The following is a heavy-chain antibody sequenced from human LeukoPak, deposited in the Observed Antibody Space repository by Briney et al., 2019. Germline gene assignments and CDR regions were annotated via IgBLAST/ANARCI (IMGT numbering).Heavy chain of an antibody. CDR2: ISPSGDIT. CDR3: TREFPTYL. Sequence: GGSLRLSCAASGFTFSTFAMHWVRLSPGKGLEWVSGISPSGDITYYADSVRGRFTISRDNSENTVDLQMNSLRAEDTALYYCTREFPTYLWGQGTLVTVSS. CDR1: GFTFSTFA. V-gene: IGHV3-23*01. J-gene: IGHJ5*02.